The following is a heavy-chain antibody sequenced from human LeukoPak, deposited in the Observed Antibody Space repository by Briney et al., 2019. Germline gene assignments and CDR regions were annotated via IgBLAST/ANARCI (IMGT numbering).Heavy chain of an antibody. CDR2: MNPNSGNT. D-gene: IGHD4-17*01. CDR1: GYTFTGYY. J-gene: IGHJ4*02. V-gene: IGHV1-8*03. Sequence: ASVKVSCKASGYTFTGYYMHWVRQAPGQGLEWMGWMNPNSGNTGYAQKLQGRVTITRNTSISTAYMELSSLRSEDTAVYYCARDEDYGIFVNVDYWGQGTLVTVSS. CDR3: ARDEDYGIFVNVDY.